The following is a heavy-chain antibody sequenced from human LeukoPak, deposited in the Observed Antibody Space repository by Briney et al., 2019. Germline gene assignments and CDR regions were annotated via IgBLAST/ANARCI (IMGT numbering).Heavy chain of an antibody. D-gene: IGHD2-2*02. V-gene: IGHV3-9*01. CDR3: AKAGCSSTTCYTNS. Sequence: GGSLRLSCAASGFTFEEYGMHWVRQVPGKGLEWVSAISWNSDNIDYADSVEGRFTISRDNAKNSLYLEMSSLRNEDTAFYYCAKAGCSSTTCYTNSWGQGTLVTVSS. CDR2: ISWNSDNI. CDR1: GFTFEEYG. J-gene: IGHJ4*02.